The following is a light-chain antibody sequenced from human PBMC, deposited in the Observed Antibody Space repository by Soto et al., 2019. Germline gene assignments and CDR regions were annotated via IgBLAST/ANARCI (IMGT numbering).Light chain of an antibody. CDR3: QQYGSSPPLT. J-gene: IGKJ4*01. Sequence: LTQYPGTLSLPPRERATLSCRARQSVSSSYLAWYQQKPGQAPRLLIYGASSRATGIPDRFSGSGSGTDFTLTISRLEPEDFAVYYCQQYGSSPPLTFGGGTKVDIK. CDR1: QSVSSSY. CDR2: GAS. V-gene: IGKV3-20*01.